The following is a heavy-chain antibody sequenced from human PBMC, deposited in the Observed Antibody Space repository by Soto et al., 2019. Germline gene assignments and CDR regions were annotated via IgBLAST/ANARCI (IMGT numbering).Heavy chain of an antibody. Sequence: QVQLVQSGAEVKKPGSSVKVSCKASGGTFSSYAISWVRQAPGQGLEWMGGIIPIFGTANYAQKFQGRVTIPADESTSTAYMELSSLRSADTAVYYCARGDYYYDSSGYRVGNYYYGMDVWGQGTTVTVSS. V-gene: IGHV1-69*01. CDR1: GGTFSSYA. J-gene: IGHJ6*02. CDR3: ARGDYYYDSSGYRVGNYYYGMDV. CDR2: IIPIFGTA. D-gene: IGHD3-22*01.